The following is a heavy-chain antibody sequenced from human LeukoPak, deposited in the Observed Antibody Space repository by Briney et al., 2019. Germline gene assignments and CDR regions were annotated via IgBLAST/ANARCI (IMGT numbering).Heavy chain of an antibody. CDR1: GYSISSGYY. D-gene: IGHD3-3*01. Sequence: PSETLSPTCAVSGYSISSGYYWGWIRQPPGKGLEWIGSIYHSGSTYYNPSLKSRVTISVDTSKNQFSLKLSSVTAADTAVYYCARLHSSAITIFDYWGQGTLVTVSS. CDR2: IYHSGST. V-gene: IGHV4-38-2*01. CDR3: ARLHSSAITIFDY. J-gene: IGHJ4*02.